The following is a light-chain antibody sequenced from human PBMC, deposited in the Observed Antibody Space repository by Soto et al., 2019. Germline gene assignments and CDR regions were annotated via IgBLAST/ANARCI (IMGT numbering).Light chain of an antibody. V-gene: IGKV3-20*01. CDR2: GAS. CDR1: QSVSSTY. Sequence: EIVLTQSPGTLSLSPGERATLSCRASQSVSSTYLVWYQQKPGQAPSLLFYGASSRATGIPDRFNGSGSGTDFTLTISRLEPEDFAVYYCQHYGSSPQPFGQGTKVEIK. CDR3: QHYGSSPQP. J-gene: IGKJ2*01.